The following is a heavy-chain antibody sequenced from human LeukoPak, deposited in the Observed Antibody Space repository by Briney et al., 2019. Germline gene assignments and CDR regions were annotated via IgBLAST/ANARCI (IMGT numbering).Heavy chain of an antibody. J-gene: IGHJ5*02. CDR1: GFTFSSYW. V-gene: IGHV3-7*03. CDR2: IKQDGSEK. D-gene: IGHD3-3*01. Sequence: GGSLRLSCAASGFTFSSYWMSWVRQAPGKGLEWVANIKQDGSEKYYVDSVKGRFTVSRDNAKNSLYLQMNSLRAEDTAVYYCAKWNDFWSGYAYNWFDPWGQGTLVTVSS. CDR3: AKWNDFWSGYAYNWFDP.